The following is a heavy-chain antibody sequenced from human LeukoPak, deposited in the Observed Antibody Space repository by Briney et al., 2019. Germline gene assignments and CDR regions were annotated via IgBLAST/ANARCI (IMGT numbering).Heavy chain of an antibody. D-gene: IGHD6-19*01. CDR3: ARVKSSGWDFDY. Sequence: ASVKVSCKASGYTFTSYGISWVRQAPGQGLEWMGWISAYNGNTDYAQKLQGRVTMTTDTSTSTAYMELRSLRSDDTAVYYCARVKSSGWDFDYWGQGTLVTVSS. V-gene: IGHV1-18*01. J-gene: IGHJ4*02. CDR2: ISAYNGNT. CDR1: GYTFTSYG.